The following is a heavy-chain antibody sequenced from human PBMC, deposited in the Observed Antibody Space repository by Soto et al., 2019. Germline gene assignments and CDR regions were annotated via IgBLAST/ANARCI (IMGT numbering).Heavy chain of an antibody. V-gene: IGHV5-51*01. CDR1: GYTFTIYW. J-gene: IGHJ4*02. CDR3: ARPANTVADHFDL. D-gene: IGHD4-17*01. Sequence: GASLKISCQFSGYTFTIYWIGWVRQMPGKGLEWMGIIYPSDSDTRYSPSFQGQVTISADQSINTAYLQWDSLKASDTAIYYCARPANTVADHFDLWGQGTPVTVSS. CDR2: IYPSDSDT.